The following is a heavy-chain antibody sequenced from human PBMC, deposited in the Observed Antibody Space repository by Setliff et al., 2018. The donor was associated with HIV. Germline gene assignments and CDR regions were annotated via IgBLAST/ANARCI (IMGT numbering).Heavy chain of an antibody. CDR3: ARCYYNFWSGYPLDYMDV. V-gene: IGHV4-34*01. D-gene: IGHD3-3*01. J-gene: IGHJ6*03. CDR2: IQQGGST. Sequence: SETLSLTCAVYGGSFTAYYWTWIRQPPGKGLEWIGEIQQGGSTNSRPSLKNRVTISADTSKNQFSLKMSSVTAADTAVYYCARCYYNFWSGYPLDYMDVGCKGTTVAVS. CDR1: GGSFTAYY.